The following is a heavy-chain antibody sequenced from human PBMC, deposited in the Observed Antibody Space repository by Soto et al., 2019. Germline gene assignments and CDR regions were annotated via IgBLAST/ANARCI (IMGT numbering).Heavy chain of an antibody. D-gene: IGHD3-10*01. Sequence: QVQLVEAGGGVVQPGRSLRLSCAASGFIFNDYAMYWVRQAPGKGLEWVADILKDGTTKHYAASVEGRFTISRDNVDNMVYLKMNSLRGEDTAVYFCARRDYLDYWGRGTLVAVSS. V-gene: IGHV3-30-3*01. J-gene: IGHJ4*02. CDR3: ARRDYLDY. CDR1: GFIFNDYA. CDR2: ILKDGTTK.